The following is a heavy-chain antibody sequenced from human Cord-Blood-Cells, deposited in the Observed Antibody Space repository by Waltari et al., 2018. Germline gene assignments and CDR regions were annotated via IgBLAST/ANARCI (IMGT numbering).Heavy chain of an antibody. V-gene: IGHV3-33*01. Sequence: QVQLVESGGGVVQPGRSLRLSCAASGFTFSSYGMHWVRQAPGKGLEGVAVIWYDGSNKYYADSVKGRFTISRDNSKNTLYLQMNSLRAEDTAVYYCARDSPLTGDWYFDLWGRGTLVTVSS. CDR2: IWYDGSNK. CDR1: GFTFSSYG. D-gene: IGHD7-27*01. CDR3: ARDSPLTGDWYFDL. J-gene: IGHJ2*01.